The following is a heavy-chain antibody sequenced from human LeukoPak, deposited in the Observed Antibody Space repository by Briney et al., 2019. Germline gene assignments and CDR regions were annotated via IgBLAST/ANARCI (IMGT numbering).Heavy chain of an antibody. CDR1: GFTFSSYW. CDR2: IKQDGSEK. J-gene: IGHJ4*02. D-gene: IGHD3-10*01. Sequence: GVSLRLSCAASGFTFSSYWMSWVPQAPGKGLEWVANIKQDGSEKYYVDSVKGRFTISRDNAKNSLYLQMNSLRAEDTAVYYCARDMMGSYFDYWGQGTLVTVSS. V-gene: IGHV3-7*04. CDR3: ARDMMGSYFDY.